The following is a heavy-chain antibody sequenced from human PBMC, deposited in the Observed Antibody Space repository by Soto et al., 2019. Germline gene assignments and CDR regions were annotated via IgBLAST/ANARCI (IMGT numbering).Heavy chain of an antibody. J-gene: IGHJ4*02. CDR2: IYYSGST. CDR3: ARVRYDSSGYASFDS. Sequence: SETLSLTCTVSGGSISSYYWSWIRQPPGKGLEWIGYIYYSGSTNYNPSLKSRVTISVDTSKNQFSLKLNSVTAADTAVYYCARVRYDSSGYASFDSWGQGTLVTVSS. CDR1: GGSISSYY. V-gene: IGHV4-59*01. D-gene: IGHD3-22*01.